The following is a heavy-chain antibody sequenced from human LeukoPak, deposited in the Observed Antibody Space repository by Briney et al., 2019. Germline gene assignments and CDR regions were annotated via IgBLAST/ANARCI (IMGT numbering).Heavy chain of an antibody. D-gene: IGHD6-13*01. CDR3: ARDRDSSSWYVEGFDP. CDR2: ISSSSSYI. V-gene: IGHV3-21*01. CDR1: GFTFSSYS. J-gene: IGHJ5*02. Sequence: GGSLGLSCAASGFTFSSYSMNWVRQAPGKGLEWVSSISSSSSYIYYADSVKGRFTISRDNAKNSLYLQMNSLRAEDTAVYYCARDRDSSSWYVEGFDPWGQGTLVTVSS.